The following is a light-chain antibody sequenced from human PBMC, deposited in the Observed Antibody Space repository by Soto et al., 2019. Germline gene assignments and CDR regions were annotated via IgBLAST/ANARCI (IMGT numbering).Light chain of an antibody. CDR2: AVS. Sequence: DVQMTQSPSSLSVSVGDRVTITCRASQVISNYLAWYQQKPGKPPQLLIYAVSTLQSGVPSRFSGSASGTEFTLTISSLQPEEVANYYCQKYNSAPLTFGQGTRLE. CDR1: QVISNY. V-gene: IGKV1-27*01. J-gene: IGKJ5*01. CDR3: QKYNSAPLT.